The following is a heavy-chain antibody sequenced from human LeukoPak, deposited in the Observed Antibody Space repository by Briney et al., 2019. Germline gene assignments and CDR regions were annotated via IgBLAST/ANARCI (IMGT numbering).Heavy chain of an antibody. D-gene: IGHD4-17*01. CDR1: GFIFSSHG. J-gene: IGHJ4*02. V-gene: IGHV3-33*01. CDR2: IWYDGSNK. Sequence: GGSLRLSCAASGFIFSSHGMHWVRQAPGKGLEWVAVIWYDGSNKYYADSVKGRFTISRDNSKNTLYLQMNSLRSEDTAVYYCARGVREDYGDGIDYWGQGTLVTVSS. CDR3: ARGVREDYGDGIDY.